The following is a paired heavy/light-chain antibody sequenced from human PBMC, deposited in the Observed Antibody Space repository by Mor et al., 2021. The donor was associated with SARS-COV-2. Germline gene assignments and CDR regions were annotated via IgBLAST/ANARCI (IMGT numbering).Heavy chain of an antibody. CDR2: ISSSSNYI. V-gene: IGHV3-21*01. Sequence: EVQLVDSGGGLVKPGGSLRLSCAASGFPFSHYSMNWVRQAPGKGLEWVSSISSSSNYIYYADSVKGRFTISRDNVKNSLYLQMNSLRAEDTAVYYCAREGIVGGNNWFDIWGQGTLVTVSS. CDR1: GFPFSHYS. J-gene: IGHJ5*02. D-gene: IGHD1-26*01. CDR3: AREGIVGGNNWFDI.
Light chain of an antibody. V-gene: IGKV3-11*01. CDR1: QSVSSH. CDR3: QQRSNWPGT. Sequence: EIVLTQSPATLSLSPGERATLSCRASQSVSSHLAWYQHKPGQAPRLLIYDASNRATGIPARFSGSGSGTDFTLTISSLEPEDFAIYYCQQRSNWPGTFGQGTKVEIK. J-gene: IGKJ1*01. CDR2: DAS.